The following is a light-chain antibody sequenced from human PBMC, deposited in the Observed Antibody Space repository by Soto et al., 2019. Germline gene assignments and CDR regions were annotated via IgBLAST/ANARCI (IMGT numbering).Light chain of an antibody. CDR3: QQYIASPRT. J-gene: IGKJ1*01. Sequence: EIVLTQSPGTLALSLGDGATLSCRASQTVNRNYLAWYLQKPGQPPRLLVYGVSNRAPGVPDRFSGGGSGTDFTLTIARLEPEDFGTYYCQQYIASPRTFGQRTRVDVK. CDR2: GVS. CDR1: QTVNRNY. V-gene: IGKV3-20*01.